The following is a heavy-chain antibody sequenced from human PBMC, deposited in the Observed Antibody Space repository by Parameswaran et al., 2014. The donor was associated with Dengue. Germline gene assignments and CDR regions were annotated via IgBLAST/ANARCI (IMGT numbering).Heavy chain of an antibody. V-gene: IGHV3-48*02. Sequence: VRQMPGKGLEWVSYISSTGSTIYYADSVKGRFTISRDNAENSLYLQMNSLRDEDTAVYYCARDSRVVPARMTNWFDPWGQGTLVTVSS. CDR2: ISSTGSTI. D-gene: IGHD2-2*01. J-gene: IGHJ5*02. CDR3: ARDSRVVPARMTNWFDP.